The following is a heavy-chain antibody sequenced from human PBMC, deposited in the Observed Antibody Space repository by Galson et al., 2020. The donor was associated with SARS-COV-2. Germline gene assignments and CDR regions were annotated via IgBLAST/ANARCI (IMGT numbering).Heavy chain of an antibody. CDR1: GFTVSSNY. Sequence: GGSLRLSCAASGFTVSSNYMSWVRQAPGKGLEWVSVIYSGGSTYYADSVKGRFTISRDNSKNTLYLQMNSLRAEDTAVYYCARGLVAYSFDYWGQGTLVTVSS. CDR2: IYSGGST. J-gene: IGHJ4*02. D-gene: IGHD2-2*01. V-gene: IGHV3-66*02. CDR3: ARGLVAYSFDY.